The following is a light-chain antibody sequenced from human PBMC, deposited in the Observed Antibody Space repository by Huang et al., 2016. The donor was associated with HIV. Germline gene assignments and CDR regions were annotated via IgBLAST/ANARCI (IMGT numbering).Light chain of an antibody. V-gene: IGKV3-15*01. CDR3: QQYNYWSAVT. Sequence: EIVMTQSPATLSVSPGERATLSCRASQNIGGSLSWYQKKPGQAPRLLIYEASTRSPSIPARFSGSESGTDFTLTISSLQSEDFAVYYCQQYNYWSAVTFGGGTKVEI. CDR2: EAS. J-gene: IGKJ4*01. CDR1: QNIGGS.